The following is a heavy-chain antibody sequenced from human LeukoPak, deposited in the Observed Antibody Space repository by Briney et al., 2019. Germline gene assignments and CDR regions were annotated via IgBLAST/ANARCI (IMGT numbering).Heavy chain of an antibody. CDR1: GYTFTGYY. J-gene: IGHJ4*02. CDR3: ATIQLWSYYYDY. D-gene: IGHD5-18*01. Sequence: ASVKVSCKASGYTFTGYYMHWVRQAPGKGLEWMGGFDPEDGETIYAQKFQGRVTMTEDTSTDTAYMELSSLRSEDTAVYYCATIQLWSYYYDYWGQGTLVTVSS. CDR2: FDPEDGET. V-gene: IGHV1-24*01.